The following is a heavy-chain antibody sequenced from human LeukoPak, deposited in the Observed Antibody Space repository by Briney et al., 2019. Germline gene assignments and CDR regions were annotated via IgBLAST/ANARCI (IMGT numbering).Heavy chain of an antibody. J-gene: IGHJ4*02. CDR2: ILYDGSNK. CDR3: ARGDEGRYGDCQGY. Sequence: GRSLRLSCAASGFTFSSYGMHWVRQAPGKGLEWVAVILYDGSNKYYADSVKGRFTISRDNSKNTLYLQMNSLRGEDTAVYYCARGDEGRYGDCQGYWGQGTLVTVSS. CDR1: GFTFSSYG. D-gene: IGHD4-17*01. V-gene: IGHV3-30*03.